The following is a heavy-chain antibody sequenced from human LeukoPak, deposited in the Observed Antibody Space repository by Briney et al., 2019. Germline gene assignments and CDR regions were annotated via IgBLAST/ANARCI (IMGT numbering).Heavy chain of an antibody. CDR3: ARGYSRSWFDP. CDR2: INTDGSIT. D-gene: IGHD1-14*01. V-gene: IGHV3-74*03. CDR1: GFTFNNYW. J-gene: IGHJ5*02. Sequence: GGSLRLSCAASGFTFNNYWMHWVRQAPGKGLVWVSRINTDGSITTYADSVEGRFSGSRDNAKNTLYLQMNSLRVEDTGVYYCARGYSRSWFDPWGLGTLVTVSS.